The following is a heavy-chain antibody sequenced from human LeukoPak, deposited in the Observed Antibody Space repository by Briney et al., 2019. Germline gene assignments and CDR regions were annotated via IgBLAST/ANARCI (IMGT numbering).Heavy chain of an antibody. Sequence: SETLSLTCAVYGGSFSGYYWSWIRQPPGKGLEWIGEINHSGSTNYNPSLKSRVTISVDTSKNQFSLKLSSVTAADTAVYYCASTPPAYYYYSWFDPWGQGTLVIVSS. D-gene: IGHD3-22*01. CDR1: GGSFSGYY. J-gene: IGHJ5*02. V-gene: IGHV4-34*01. CDR3: ASTPPAYYYYSWFDP. CDR2: INHSGST.